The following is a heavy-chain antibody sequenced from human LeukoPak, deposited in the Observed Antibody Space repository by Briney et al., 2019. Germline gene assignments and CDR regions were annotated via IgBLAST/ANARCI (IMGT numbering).Heavy chain of an antibody. J-gene: IGHJ4*02. CDR1: GFTFSSYA. Sequence: GGSLRLSCAASGFTFSSYAMHWVRQAPGKGLEWVAVISYDGSNKYYADSVKGRFTISRDNSKNTLYLQMNSLRAEDTAVYYCARDGGYYFDYWGQGTLVTVSS. V-gene: IGHV3-30-3*01. D-gene: IGHD3-16*01. CDR3: ARDGGYYFDY. CDR2: ISYDGSNK.